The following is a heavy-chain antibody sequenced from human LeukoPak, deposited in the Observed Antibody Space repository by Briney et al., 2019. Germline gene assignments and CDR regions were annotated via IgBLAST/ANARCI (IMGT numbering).Heavy chain of an antibody. CDR1: GGSINNYY. D-gene: IGHD3-3*02. V-gene: IGHV4-4*07. CDR2: IYSSGIT. J-gene: IGHJ4*02. CDR3: ARDAHSTPSGY. Sequence: PSETLSLTCTVSGGSINNYYWGCIRQPAGKGLEWIGRIYSSGITNYNPSLKSRVTMSVDTSKNQVSLKLSSVTAADTAVYYCARDAHSTPSGYWGQGTLVTVSS.